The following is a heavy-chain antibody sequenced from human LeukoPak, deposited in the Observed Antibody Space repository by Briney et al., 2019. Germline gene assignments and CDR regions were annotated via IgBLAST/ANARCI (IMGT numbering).Heavy chain of an antibody. D-gene: IGHD3-16*02. CDR2: IYYSGST. V-gene: IGHV4-59*01. CDR3: ARGDYVWGSYREYYYYMDV. Sequence: SETLSLTCTVSGGSISSYYWSWIRQPPGKGLEWIGYIYYSGSTNYNPSLKSRVTMSVDTSKNQFSLKLSSVTAADTAVYYCARGDYVWGSYREYYYYMDVWGKGTTVTISS. CDR1: GGSISSYY. J-gene: IGHJ6*03.